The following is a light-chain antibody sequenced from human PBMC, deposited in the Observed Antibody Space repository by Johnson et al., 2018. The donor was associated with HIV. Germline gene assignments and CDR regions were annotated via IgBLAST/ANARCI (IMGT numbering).Light chain of an antibody. V-gene: IGLV1-51*02. J-gene: IGLJ1*01. CDR3: VTWDSSLSVSYG. Sequence: QSVLTQPPSVSAAPGQKVTISCSGSSSNIGNNFVSWYQHLPGTAPKLLIYENNKRPSGSPDRFSGSKSGTSATLDITGLQTGDEADYYCVTWDSSLSVSYGFGTGTKVTVL. CDR2: ENN. CDR1: SSNIGNNF.